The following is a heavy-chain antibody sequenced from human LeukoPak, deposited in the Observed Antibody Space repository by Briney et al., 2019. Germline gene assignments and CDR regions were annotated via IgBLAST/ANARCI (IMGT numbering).Heavy chain of an antibody. CDR3: ARDGD. CDR2: INHSGTI. CDR1: GGSFSNYY. Sequence: SETLSLTCAVYGGSFSNYYWSWIRQPPGKGLEWIGEINHSGTINYNPSLKSRVTISVDTSKNQFSLKVSSMTAADTAVYYCARDGDWGQGTLVTVSS. J-gene: IGHJ4*02. V-gene: IGHV4-34*01. D-gene: IGHD3-16*01.